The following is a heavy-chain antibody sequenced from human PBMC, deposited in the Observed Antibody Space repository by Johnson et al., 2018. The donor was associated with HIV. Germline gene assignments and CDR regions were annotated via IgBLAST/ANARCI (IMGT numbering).Heavy chain of an antibody. CDR1: GFTFSSYA. V-gene: IGHV3-23*04. Sequence: VQLVESGGGLVQPGGSLRLSCAASGFTFSSYAMSWVRQALVKGLEWVSGISGSGGSTYYAGSVKGRFTISRDNSKNTVYLQMNILRAEDTAVYYCAKVMSTIWDDAVDIWGQGTMVTVSS. D-gene: IGHD3-16*01. CDR2: ISGSGGST. CDR3: AKVMSTIWDDAVDI. J-gene: IGHJ3*02.